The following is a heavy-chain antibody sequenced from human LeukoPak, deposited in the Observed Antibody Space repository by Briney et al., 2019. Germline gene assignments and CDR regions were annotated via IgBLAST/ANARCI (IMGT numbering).Heavy chain of an antibody. J-gene: IGHJ6*02. D-gene: IGHD2-15*01. CDR1: GFTFSSYG. CDR2: IWYDGSNK. CDR3: ARDPRLVVVAATLEYYYGMDV. Sequence: GRSLRLSCAASGFTFSSYGMHWVRQAPGKGLEWVAVIWYDGSNKYYADSVKGRFTISRDNSKNTLYLQMNSLGAEDTAVYYCARDPRLVVVAATLEYYYGMDVWGQGTTVTVSS. V-gene: IGHV3-33*01.